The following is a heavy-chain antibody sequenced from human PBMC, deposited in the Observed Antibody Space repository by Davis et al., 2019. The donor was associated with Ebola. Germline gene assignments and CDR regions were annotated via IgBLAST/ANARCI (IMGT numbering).Heavy chain of an antibody. CDR3: VKGSITMTVVVYFDL. D-gene: IGHD3-22*01. V-gene: IGHV3-64D*06. J-gene: IGHJ4*02. Sequence: AGSLTLSCSVSGFTFSSYAMHWVRHAPAKGLQYVSGITNNGGSTYYADSVKGRFIISRDNSKNTLYLQMSSLRIEDTAVYYCVKGSITMTVVVYFDLWGQGTLVTVSS. CDR1: GFTFSSYA. CDR2: ITNNGGST.